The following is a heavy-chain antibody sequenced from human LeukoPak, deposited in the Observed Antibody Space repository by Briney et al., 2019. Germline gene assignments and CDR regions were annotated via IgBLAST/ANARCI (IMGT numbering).Heavy chain of an antibody. V-gene: IGHV3-74*01. D-gene: IGHD1-26*01. CDR2: IYSDGSRT. Sequence: GGSLRLSCATSGFTLSSNWMHWVRQGPGKGLLWVSRIYSDGSRTNYADSVKGRFTISGDNAKNTLYLQMNSLRAEDTAVYYCARSGRGGAFDSWGKGTMVTVSS. J-gene: IGHJ3*02. CDR3: ARSGRGGAFDS. CDR1: GFTLSSNW.